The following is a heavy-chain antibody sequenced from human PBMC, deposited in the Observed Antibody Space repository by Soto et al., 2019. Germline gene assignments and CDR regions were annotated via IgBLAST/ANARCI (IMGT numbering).Heavy chain of an antibody. J-gene: IGHJ4*02. D-gene: IGHD3-10*02. V-gene: IGHV3-30*18. CDR3: AKDKSATFGYFDY. CDR2: MAYDGNNK. Sequence: QVQLVESGGCVVQPGRSLRLSCVASGFTFSSYGMHWVRQAPGKGLEWVALMAYDGNNKYYADSVTGRFTISRDNSKNTLYLQMNSLRAEDTAVYYCAKDKSATFGYFDYWGQGTLVTVSS. CDR1: GFTFSSYG.